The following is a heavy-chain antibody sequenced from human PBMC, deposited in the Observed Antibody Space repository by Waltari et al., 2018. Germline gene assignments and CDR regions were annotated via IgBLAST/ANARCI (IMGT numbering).Heavy chain of an antibody. CDR3: ARRYDILTGYYHFDY. V-gene: IGHV5-51*01. CDR2: IYPGESDT. D-gene: IGHD3-9*01. J-gene: IGHJ4*02. CDR1: GYSFTSYW. Sequence: EVQLVQSGAEVKKPGESLKISCKGSGYSFTSYWIGWVRQMPGKGLEWMGIIYPGESDTRYSPSIQGKVTISAEKSISTAYRQWSSLKASDTAMYYCARRYDILTGYYHFDYWGQGTLVTVSS.